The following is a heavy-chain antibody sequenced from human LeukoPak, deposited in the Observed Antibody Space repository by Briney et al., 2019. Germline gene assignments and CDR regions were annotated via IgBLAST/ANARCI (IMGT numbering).Heavy chain of an antibody. CDR1: GFTFSSYS. V-gene: IGHV3-48*01. CDR3: ARNRDYGDHDY. J-gene: IGHJ4*02. D-gene: IGHD4-17*01. Sequence: GESLRLSCAASGFTFSSYSMNWARQTPGKGLECISYISSSGSTKYYAESVRGRFTISRDNVKNSLLLEMNSLRPEDTAIYYCARNRDYGDHDYWGQGTLVTVSS. CDR2: ISSSGSTK.